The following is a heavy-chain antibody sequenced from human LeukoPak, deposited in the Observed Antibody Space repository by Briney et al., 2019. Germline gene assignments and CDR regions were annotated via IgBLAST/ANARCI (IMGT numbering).Heavy chain of an antibody. CDR2: IYYSGST. D-gene: IGHD3-3*01. J-gene: IGHJ5*02. V-gene: IGHV4-59*08. CDR1: GGSISSYY. Sequence: SETLSLTCTVSGGSISSYYWSWIRQPPGKGLEWIGYIYYSGSTNYNPSLKSRVTISVDTSKNQFSLKLSSVTAADTAVYYCARRRFFDPWGRGTLVTVSS. CDR3: ARRRFFDP.